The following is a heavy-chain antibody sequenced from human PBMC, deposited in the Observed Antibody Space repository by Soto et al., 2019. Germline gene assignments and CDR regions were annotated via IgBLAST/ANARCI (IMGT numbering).Heavy chain of an antibody. CDR2: ISGSDGST. J-gene: IGHJ4*02. V-gene: IGHV3-23*01. D-gene: IGHD6-13*01. CDR3: ARRSSSWYFDY. CDR1: GFTFSSYA. Sequence: EVQLLESGGGLVQPGGSLRLSCAASGFTFSSYAMNWVRQAPGKGLEWVSVISGSDGSTYYADSVKARFTISRDNSKNTRNLQMNSLRAEDTAVYYCARRSSSWYFDYWGQGTLVTVSS.